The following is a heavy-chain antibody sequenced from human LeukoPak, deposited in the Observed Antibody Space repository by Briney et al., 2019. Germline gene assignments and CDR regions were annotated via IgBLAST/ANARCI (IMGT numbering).Heavy chain of an antibody. CDR3: ARESIAANDFDY. J-gene: IGHJ4*02. Sequence: PSETLSLTCTVSGGSISSYYWSWIRQPPGKGLEWIGYIYYSGSTNYNPSLKSRVTISVDTSKNQFSLKLSSVTAADTAVYYCARESIAANDFDYWGQGTLVTVSS. CDR2: IYYSGST. CDR1: GGSISSYY. V-gene: IGHV4-59*01. D-gene: IGHD6-6*01.